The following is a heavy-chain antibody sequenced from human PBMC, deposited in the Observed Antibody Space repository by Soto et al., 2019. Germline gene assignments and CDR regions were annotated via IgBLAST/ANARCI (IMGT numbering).Heavy chain of an antibody. CDR2: IHYSGST. Sequence: SETLSLTCTVSGGSISSGGYYWSWIRQHPGKGLEWIGYIHYSGSTYYNPSLKSRVTISVDTSKNQFSLELSSVTAADTAVYYCARDPTSYYYDSSALGAHAFDIWGQGTMVTVS. CDR1: GGSISSGGYY. V-gene: IGHV4-31*03. D-gene: IGHD3-22*01. CDR3: ARDPTSYYYDSSALGAHAFDI. J-gene: IGHJ3*02.